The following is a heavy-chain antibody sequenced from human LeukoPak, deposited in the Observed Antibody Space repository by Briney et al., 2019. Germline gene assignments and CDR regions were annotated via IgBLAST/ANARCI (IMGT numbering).Heavy chain of an antibody. J-gene: IGHJ3*02. Sequence: ASVKVSCKASGGTFSSYAISWVRQAPGQGLEWMGWISAYNGNTNYAQKLQGRVTMTTDTSTSTAYMELRSLRSDDTAVYYCARDREQWVPLGALDIWGQGTMVTVSS. CDR1: GGTFSSYA. CDR2: ISAYNGNT. D-gene: IGHD6-19*01. CDR3: ARDREQWVPLGALDI. V-gene: IGHV1-18*01.